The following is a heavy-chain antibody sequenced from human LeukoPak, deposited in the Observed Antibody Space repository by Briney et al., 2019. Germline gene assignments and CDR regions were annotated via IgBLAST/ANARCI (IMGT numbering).Heavy chain of an antibody. CDR1: GFTFSTYT. CDR3: AKDFGRNLGGPGY. V-gene: IGHV3-23*01. J-gene: IGHJ4*02. D-gene: IGHD3-10*01. CDR2: MSGNGDNI. Sequence: GGSLRLSCAASGFTFSTYTMAWVRQAPRGGLEWVSGMSGNGDNIDYADSVKGRFAISRDNSKSVVYLQMNSLRAEDTAIYCCAKDFGRNLGGPGYWGRGTLVTVSS.